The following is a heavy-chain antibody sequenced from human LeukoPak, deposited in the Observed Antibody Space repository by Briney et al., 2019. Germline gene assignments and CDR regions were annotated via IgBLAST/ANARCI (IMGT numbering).Heavy chain of an antibody. Sequence: ASVEVSCKASGYTFTGYYMHWVRQAPGQGLEWMGWINPNSGGTNYAQKFQGRVTMTRDTSITTAYMELNSLRSDDTAVYYCARGGADYDFDHWGQGTLVTVSS. V-gene: IGHV1-2*02. CDR1: GYTFTGYY. CDR2: INPNSGGT. CDR3: ARGGADYDFDH. D-gene: IGHD4-17*01. J-gene: IGHJ4*02.